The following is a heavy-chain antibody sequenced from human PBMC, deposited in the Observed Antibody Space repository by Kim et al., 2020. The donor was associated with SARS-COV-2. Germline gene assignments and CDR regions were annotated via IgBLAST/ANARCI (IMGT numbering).Heavy chain of an antibody. D-gene: IGHD3-9*01. J-gene: IGHJ4*01. Sequence: GGSLRLSCATFGITFSTYAMHWVRQAPGKGLEYVALISYDGSKTYYGDSVKGRFTISRDNSKNTLSLQMNSLRAEDTAVYYCAKDQAHYDILTGLDYWGQGTLVAVSS. CDR3: AKDQAHYDILTGLDY. CDR1: GITFSTYA. V-gene: IGHV3-30*18. CDR2: ISYDGSKT.